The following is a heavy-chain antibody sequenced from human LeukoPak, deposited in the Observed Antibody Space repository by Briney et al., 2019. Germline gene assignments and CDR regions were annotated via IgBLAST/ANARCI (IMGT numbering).Heavy chain of an antibody. D-gene: IGHD6-19*01. CDR3: ARGPLSSGWYGYYFDY. Sequence: GGSLRLSCAASGFTFSSYAMHWVRQAPGKGLEYVSAISSNGGSTYYANSVKGRFTISRDNSKNTLYLQMGSLRAEDMAVYYCARGPLSSGWYGYYFDYWGQGTLVTVSS. CDR1: GFTFSSYA. J-gene: IGHJ4*02. V-gene: IGHV3-64*01. CDR2: ISSNGGST.